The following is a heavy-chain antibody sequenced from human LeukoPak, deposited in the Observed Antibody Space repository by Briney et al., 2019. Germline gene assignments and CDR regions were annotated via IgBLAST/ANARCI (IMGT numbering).Heavy chain of an antibody. J-gene: IGHJ4*02. V-gene: IGHV3-7*01. CDR3: ARARYYGSGSPRLFDY. CDR1: GFIFSSYS. D-gene: IGHD3-10*01. CDR2: IKQDGSEK. Sequence: GGSLRLSCAASGFIFSSYSMNWVRQAPGKGLEWVANIKQDGSEKYYVDSVKGRFTISRDNAKNSLYLQMNSLRAEDTAVYYCARARYYGSGSPRLFDYWGQGTLVTVSS.